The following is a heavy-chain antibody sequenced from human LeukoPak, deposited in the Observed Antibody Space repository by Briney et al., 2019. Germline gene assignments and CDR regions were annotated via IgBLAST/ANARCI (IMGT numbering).Heavy chain of an antibody. Sequence: GGSLRLSCAASGFTFDDYAMHWVRQAPGKGLEWVSGISWNSGSIGYADSVKGRFTISRDNSKNTLYLQMNSLRAEDMAVYYCARGGSTSYYLDYWGQGTLVTVSS. J-gene: IGHJ4*02. CDR2: ISWNSGSI. V-gene: IGHV3-9*03. D-gene: IGHD3-10*01. CDR1: GFTFDDYA. CDR3: ARGGSTSYYLDY.